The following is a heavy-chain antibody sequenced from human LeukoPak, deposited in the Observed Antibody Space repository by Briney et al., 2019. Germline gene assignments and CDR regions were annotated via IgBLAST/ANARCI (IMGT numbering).Heavy chain of an antibody. CDR2: INPSGGST. CDR3: ARDLSAGKGKYYMDV. Sequence: EASVKVSCKASGYTFTSYYMHWVRQAPGQGLEWMGIINPSGGSTSYAQKFQGRVTMTRDMSTSTVYMELSSLRSEDTAVYYCARDLSAGKGKYYMDVWGKGTTVTISS. J-gene: IGHJ6*03. CDR1: GYTFTSYY. D-gene: IGHD6-19*01. V-gene: IGHV1-46*01.